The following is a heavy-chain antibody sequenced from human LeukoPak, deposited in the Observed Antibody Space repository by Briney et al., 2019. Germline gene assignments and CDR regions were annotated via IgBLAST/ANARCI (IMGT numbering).Heavy chain of an antibody. CDR3: ARDVGGYYDSSGYRYFDY. Sequence: SETLSLTCTVSGGSISSYYWSWIRQPAGKGLEWIGRIYTSGSTNYNPSLKSRLTISVDTSKNQFSLKLSSVTAADTAVYYCARDVGGYYDSSGYRYFDYWGQGTLVTVSS. CDR2: IYTSGST. V-gene: IGHV4-4*07. J-gene: IGHJ4*02. D-gene: IGHD3-22*01. CDR1: GGSISSYY.